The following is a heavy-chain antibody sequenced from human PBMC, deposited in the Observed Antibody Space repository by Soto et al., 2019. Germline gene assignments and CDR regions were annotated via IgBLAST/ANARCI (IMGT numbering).Heavy chain of an antibody. J-gene: IGHJ4*02. D-gene: IGHD3-22*01. V-gene: IGHV4-31*03. CDR3: ARAHYYDSGGYLNDY. CDR1: GVSISSGGSY. CDR2: IYYSGNT. Sequence: PSETLSLTCTVSGVSISSGGSYWSWIRQHPGKGLEWIGYIYYSGNTDYNPSLKSRVTISADTSRNHFSLKLSSVTPADTAVYFCARAHYYDSGGYLNDYWGQGTLVTLSS.